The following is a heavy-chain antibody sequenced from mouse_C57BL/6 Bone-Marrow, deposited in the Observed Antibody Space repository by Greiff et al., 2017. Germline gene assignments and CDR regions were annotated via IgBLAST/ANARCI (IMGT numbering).Heavy chain of an antibody. Sequence: QVQLQQPGAELVKPGASVKLSCKASGYTFTSYWMQWVQQRPGQGLEWIGEIDPSDSYTNYHQKFKGKATLNVDTSTTTAYMLLSSLTSENSAVYYCSRGNYSNYDFDYWGQGTTVTVSS. CDR3: SRGNYSNYDFDY. D-gene: IGHD2-5*01. V-gene: IGHV1-50*01. CDR1: GYTFTSYW. J-gene: IGHJ2*01. CDR2: IDPSDSYT.